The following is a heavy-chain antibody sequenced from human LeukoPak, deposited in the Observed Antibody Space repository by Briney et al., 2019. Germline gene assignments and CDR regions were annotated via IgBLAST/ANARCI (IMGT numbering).Heavy chain of an antibody. CDR2: INWNGGST. CDR1: GFTFDDYG. Sequence: GGSLRLSCAASGFTFDDYGMSWVRQAPGKGLEWVSGINWNGGSTGYADSVKGRFTISRDNAKNSLYLQMNSLRAEDTALYYCARESLTIFGVAFDPWGQGTLVTVSS. J-gene: IGHJ5*02. V-gene: IGHV3-20*04. CDR3: ARESLTIFGVAFDP. D-gene: IGHD3-3*01.